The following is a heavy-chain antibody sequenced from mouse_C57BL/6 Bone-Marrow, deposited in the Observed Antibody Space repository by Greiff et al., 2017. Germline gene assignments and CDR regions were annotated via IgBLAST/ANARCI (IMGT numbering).Heavy chain of an antibody. CDR1: GYAFSDYW. CDR2: IYPGDGDT. CDR3: ARGVL. J-gene: IGHJ3*01. D-gene: IGHD5-1*01. V-gene: IGHV1-80*01. Sequence: QVQLKESGAELVKPGASVKISCKASGYAFSDYWMNWVKQRPGKGLEWIGQIYPGDGDTNYNGKFKGKATLTADKSTSTAHMRLNSLTSEDSAVYFCARGVLWGQGTLVTVSA.